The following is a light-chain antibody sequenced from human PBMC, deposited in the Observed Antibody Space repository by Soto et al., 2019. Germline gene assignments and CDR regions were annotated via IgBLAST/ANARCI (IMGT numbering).Light chain of an antibody. CDR1: QSISSSS. CDR2: GAS. V-gene: IGKV3-20*01. Sequence: EIVLTQSPGTLSLSPGERATLSCRASQSISSSSLAWYQQKRGQAPRLLIYGASRRATGIPDTFSGSGSGTDFTLTISRLEPEDFAVYYCQQRASWPLTFGGGTRVEIK. J-gene: IGKJ4*01. CDR3: QQRASWPLT.